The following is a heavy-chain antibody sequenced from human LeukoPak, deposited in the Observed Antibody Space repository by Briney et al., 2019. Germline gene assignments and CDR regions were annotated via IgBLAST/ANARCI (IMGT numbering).Heavy chain of an antibody. Sequence: TGGSLRLSCAASGFTFSSYAMHWVRQAPGKGLEWVAVISYDGSNKYYADSVKGRFTISRDNSKNTLYLQMNSLRAEDTAVYYCAKDTRGQLWLTTGIDYWGQGTLVTVSS. CDR1: GFTFSSYA. CDR2: ISYDGSNK. J-gene: IGHJ4*02. V-gene: IGHV3-30-3*01. CDR3: AKDTRGQLWLTTGIDY. D-gene: IGHD5-18*01.